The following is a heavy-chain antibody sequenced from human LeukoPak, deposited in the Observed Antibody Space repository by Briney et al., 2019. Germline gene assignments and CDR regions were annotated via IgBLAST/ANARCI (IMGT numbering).Heavy chain of an antibody. V-gene: IGHV4-59*01. CDR2: IYYSGST. CDR1: GGSISSYY. CDR3: ARDQVDYDEGYYFDY. Sequence: SETLSLTCTVSGGSISSYYWSWIRQPPGKGLEWIGYIYYSGSTNYNPSLKSRVTISVDTSKNQFSLKLSSVTAADTAVYYCARDQVDYDEGYYFDYWGQGTLVTVSS. J-gene: IGHJ4*02. D-gene: IGHD3-22*01.